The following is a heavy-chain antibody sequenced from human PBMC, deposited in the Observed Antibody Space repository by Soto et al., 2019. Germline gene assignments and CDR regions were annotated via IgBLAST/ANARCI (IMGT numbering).Heavy chain of an antibody. J-gene: IGHJ4*02. Sequence: EVQLVESGGGLVQRGGSLRLSCAASGFTISSNYMSWVRQAPGKGLEWVSVIYSGGSTYYADSVKGRFTISRDNSKNTLYLQMNSLRAEDTAVYYCARADILTCYYGVWVQPLDYCSQGTLVTVSS. CDR2: IYSGGST. D-gene: IGHD3-9*01. CDR3: ARADILTCYYGVWVQPLDY. CDR1: GFTISSNY. V-gene: IGHV3-66*01.